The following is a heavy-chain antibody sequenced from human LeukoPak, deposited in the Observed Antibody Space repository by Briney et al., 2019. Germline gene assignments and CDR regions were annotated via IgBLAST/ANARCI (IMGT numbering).Heavy chain of an antibody. J-gene: IGHJ6*02. V-gene: IGHV3-30*18. CDR3: ANLYNWNDDWDYYYGMDV. Sequence: PGGSLRLSCAASGFTFSSYGMHWVRQAPGKGLEWVAVISYDGSNKYYADSVKGRFTISRDNSKNTLYLQMNSLRAEDTAVYYCANLYNWNDDWDYYYGMDVWGQGTTVTVSS. D-gene: IGHD1-1*01. CDR2: ISYDGSNK. CDR1: GFTFSSYG.